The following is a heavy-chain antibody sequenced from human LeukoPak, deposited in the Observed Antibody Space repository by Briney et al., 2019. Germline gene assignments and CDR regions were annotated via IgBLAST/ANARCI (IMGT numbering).Heavy chain of an antibody. Sequence: SVKVSCKASGGTFSSYAISWVRQAPGQGLEWMGRIIPIFGIANYAQKFQGRVKITADKSTSTAYMELSSLRSEDTAVYYCAREPLYDYVWGSYRGDYFDYWGQGTLVTVSS. D-gene: IGHD3-16*02. J-gene: IGHJ4*02. CDR3: AREPLYDYVWGSYRGDYFDY. CDR2: IIPIFGIA. V-gene: IGHV1-69*04. CDR1: GGTFSSYA.